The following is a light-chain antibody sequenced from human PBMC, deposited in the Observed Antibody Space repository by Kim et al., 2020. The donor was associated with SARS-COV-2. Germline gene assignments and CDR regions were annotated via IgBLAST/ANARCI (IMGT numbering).Light chain of an antibody. Sequence: ASVGDRVPITCRASQTINIYLNWYQQRPGKAPNLLIHSASSLQSGVPSRFSGSGSGTGFTLTISSLQPEDVATYYCQQAYGTPPTFGPGTKVDIK. V-gene: IGKV1-39*01. J-gene: IGKJ3*01. CDR1: QTINIY. CDR3: QQAYGTPPT. CDR2: SAS.